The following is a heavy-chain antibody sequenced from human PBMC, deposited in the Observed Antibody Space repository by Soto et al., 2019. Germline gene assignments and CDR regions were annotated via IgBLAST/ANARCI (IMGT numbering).Heavy chain of an antibody. Sequence: QVQLVQSGAEVTKPGSSVKVSCKASGGTFSSYTISWVRQAPGQGLEWMGRIIPILGIANYAQKFQGRVTSTADKSTSTAYMELSRLRSEDTAVYYCARASTFDSVVVVAATASGDAFDIWGQGTMVTVSS. J-gene: IGHJ3*02. V-gene: IGHV1-69*02. CDR3: ARASTFDSVVVVAATASGDAFDI. CDR1: GGTFSSYT. CDR2: IIPILGIA. D-gene: IGHD2-15*01.